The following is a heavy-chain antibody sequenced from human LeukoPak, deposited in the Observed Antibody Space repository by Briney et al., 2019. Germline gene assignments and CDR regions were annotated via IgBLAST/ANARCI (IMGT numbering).Heavy chain of an antibody. D-gene: IGHD3-22*01. V-gene: IGHV4-59*01. J-gene: IGHJ6*02. Sequence: PSETLSLTCTVSGGSISSYYWSWIRQPPGKGLEWIGCIYYSGSTNYNPSLKSRVTISVDTSKNQFSLKLSSVTAADTAVYYCARDTGIYDSSGYYYYYYGMDVWGQGTTVTVSS. CDR3: ARDTGIYDSSGYYYYYYGMDV. CDR2: IYYSGST. CDR1: GGSISSYY.